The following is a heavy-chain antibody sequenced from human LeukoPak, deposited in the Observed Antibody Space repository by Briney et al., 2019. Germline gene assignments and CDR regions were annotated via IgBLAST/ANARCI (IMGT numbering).Heavy chain of an antibody. Sequence: PGGSLTLSCAASGLTFNNYAMTWVSQAPGKGLEWVSSISGSGGLTYYADSVRGRFTFSRDNSKDTLYLQMNGLRAEDTAVYYCARGQVGATVDYWGQGTLATVSS. J-gene: IGHJ4*02. CDR3: ARGQVGATVDY. CDR1: GLTFNNYA. D-gene: IGHD1-26*01. V-gene: IGHV3-23*01. CDR2: ISGSGGLT.